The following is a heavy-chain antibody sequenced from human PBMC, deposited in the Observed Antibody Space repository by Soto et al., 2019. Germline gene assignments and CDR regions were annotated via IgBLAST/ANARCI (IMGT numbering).Heavy chain of an antibody. Sequence: GASVKVSCKASGGTFSSYTISWVRQAPGQGLEWMGRIIPILGIANYAQKFQGRVTITADKSTSTAYMELSSLRSEDTAVYYCATWGYCSGGSCYYYYYYGMDVWGQGTTVTVSS. V-gene: IGHV1-69*02. CDR1: GGTFSSYT. D-gene: IGHD2-15*01. CDR2: IIPILGIA. J-gene: IGHJ6*02. CDR3: ATWGYCSGGSCYYYYYYGMDV.